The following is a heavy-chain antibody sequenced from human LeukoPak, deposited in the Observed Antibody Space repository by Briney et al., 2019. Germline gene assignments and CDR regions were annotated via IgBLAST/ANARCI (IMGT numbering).Heavy chain of an antibody. Sequence: SETLSLTCTVSGGSISYSNYYWGWLRQPPGKGLEWIGSILYSGSTYYNPSLKSRVTISVDTSKKQFSLKMSSVTAADTAVYYCARPSNHYDTSGYRGFDPWGQGTLVTVSS. CDR1: GGSISYSNYY. V-gene: IGHV4-39*01. J-gene: IGHJ5*02. CDR3: ARPSNHYDTSGYRGFDP. D-gene: IGHD3-22*01. CDR2: ILYSGST.